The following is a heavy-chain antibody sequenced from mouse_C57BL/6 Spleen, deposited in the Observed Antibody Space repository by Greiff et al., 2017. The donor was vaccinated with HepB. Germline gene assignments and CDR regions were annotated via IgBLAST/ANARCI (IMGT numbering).Heavy chain of an antibody. D-gene: IGHD2-4*01. J-gene: IGHJ3*01. V-gene: IGHV5-4*01. CDR1: GFTFSSYA. CDR2: ISDGGSYT. CDR3: ARSPIYYDYDGFAY. Sequence: VESGGGLVKPGGSLKLSCAASGFTFSSYAMSWVRQTPEKRLEWVATISDGGSYTYYPDNVKGRFTISRDNAKNNLYLQMSHLKSEDTAMYYCARSPIYYDYDGFAYWGQGTLVTVSA.